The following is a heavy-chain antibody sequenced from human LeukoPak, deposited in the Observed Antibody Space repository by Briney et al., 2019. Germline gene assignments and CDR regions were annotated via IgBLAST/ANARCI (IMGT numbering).Heavy chain of an antibody. Sequence: PSETLSLTCSVSNYSINSGHYWGWIRQPPGKGLEWIGNIHRSGSSNNNPSLKSRFIITMDTSKNQFSLKLSSVTAADTAVYYCASDLQNPYYYDSSGYEGAFDIWGQGTMVTVSS. CDR2: IHRSGSS. CDR3: ASDLQNPYYYDSSGYEGAFDI. D-gene: IGHD3-22*01. J-gene: IGHJ3*02. V-gene: IGHV4-38-2*02. CDR1: NYSINSGHY.